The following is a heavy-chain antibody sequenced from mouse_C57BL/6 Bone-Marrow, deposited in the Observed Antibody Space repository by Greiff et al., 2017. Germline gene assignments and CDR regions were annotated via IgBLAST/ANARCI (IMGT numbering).Heavy chain of an antibody. Sequence: EVQLQQSGPELVKPGASVKIPCTASGYTFTDYNMDWVKQSHGKSLEWIGDINPNNGGTIYNQKFKGKATLTVDKSSSTAYVELRSLTSEDTAVYYCARSYYGSSANWYFDVWGTGTTVTVSS. CDR2: INPNNGGT. V-gene: IGHV1-18*01. CDR3: ARSYYGSSANWYFDV. D-gene: IGHD1-1*01. J-gene: IGHJ1*03. CDR1: GYTFTDYN.